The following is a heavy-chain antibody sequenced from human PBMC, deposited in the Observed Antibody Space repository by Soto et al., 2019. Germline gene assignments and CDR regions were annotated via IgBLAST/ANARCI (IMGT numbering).Heavy chain of an antibody. D-gene: IGHD2-15*01. Sequence: GSLRLSCAASGFTFSNYWMTWVRQAPGKGLEWVANIKEDGSEKHYVDSVKGRFTISRDNAKNSLYLQMNGLRVEDTAVYFCSRDVVVGAKALNYCGQGALVTVSS. CDR1: GFTFSNYW. CDR2: IKEDGSEK. J-gene: IGHJ4*02. CDR3: SRDVVVGAKALNY. V-gene: IGHV3-7*01.